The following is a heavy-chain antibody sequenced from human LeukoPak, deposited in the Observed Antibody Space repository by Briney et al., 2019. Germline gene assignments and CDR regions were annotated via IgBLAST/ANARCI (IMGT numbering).Heavy chain of an antibody. Sequence: GASVKVSCKASGYTFTSYDINWVRQATGQGLEWMGWMNPNNDNTVYAQKFQGRVTMTRNTSINTAYMELSSLRSEDTAVYYCARAEDYDILTGYYELVVWGQGTLVTVSS. D-gene: IGHD3-9*01. CDR2: MNPNNDNT. V-gene: IGHV1-8*01. J-gene: IGHJ1*01. CDR1: GYTFTSYD. CDR3: ARAEDYDILTGYYELVV.